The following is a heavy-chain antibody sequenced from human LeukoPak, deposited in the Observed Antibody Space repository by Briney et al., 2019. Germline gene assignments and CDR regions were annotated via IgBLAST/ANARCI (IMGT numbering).Heavy chain of an antibody. Sequence: SVKVSCEASGGTFSSYAISWVRQAPGQGLEWMGRIIPILGIANYAQKFQGRVTITADKSTSTAYMELSSLRSEDTAVYYCAREVYDYVWGSYRPEAFDIWGQGTMVTVSS. CDR3: AREVYDYVWGSYRPEAFDI. J-gene: IGHJ3*02. D-gene: IGHD3-16*02. CDR1: GGTFSSYA. CDR2: IIPILGIA. V-gene: IGHV1-69*04.